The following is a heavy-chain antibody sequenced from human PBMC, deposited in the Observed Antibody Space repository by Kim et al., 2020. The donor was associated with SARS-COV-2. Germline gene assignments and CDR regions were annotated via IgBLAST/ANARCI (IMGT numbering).Heavy chain of an antibody. J-gene: IGHJ4*02. V-gene: IGHV3-21*01. D-gene: IGHD6-13*01. CDR1: GFTFSSYG. Sequence: GGSLRLSCATSGFTFSSYGMNWVRQAPGQGLEWVSHISTSGAYTYHADSVKGRFTISRDNAKNSLYLQMNNLRAEDTAVYYCARDRRVAVAGTPNCFDSWGRGTLVSVS. CDR3: ARDRRVAVAGTPNCFDS. CDR2: ISTSGAYT.